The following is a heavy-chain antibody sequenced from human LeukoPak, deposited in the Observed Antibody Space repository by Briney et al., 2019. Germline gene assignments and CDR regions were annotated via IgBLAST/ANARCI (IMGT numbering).Heavy chain of an antibody. Sequence: ASVKVSCKVSGYTFTDYYMHWVQQAPGKGLEWMGLVDPEDGETIYAEKFQGRVTITADTSTDAAYMELSSLRSEDTAVYYCATGRNIVVVPAAMHYWGQGTLVTVSS. CDR1: GYTFTDYY. D-gene: IGHD2-2*01. CDR2: VDPEDGET. CDR3: ATGRNIVVVPAAMHY. V-gene: IGHV1-69-2*01. J-gene: IGHJ4*02.